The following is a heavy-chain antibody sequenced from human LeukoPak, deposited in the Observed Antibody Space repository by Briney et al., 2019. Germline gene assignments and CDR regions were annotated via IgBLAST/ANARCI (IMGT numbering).Heavy chain of an antibody. CDR1: GFTFSNHW. J-gene: IGHJ4*02. Sequence: GGSLRLSCVASGFTFSNHWMSWVRQAPGKGLEWVANIHKDGSEKHYVASVEGRFTISRDNAENSLFLQLNSLRADDTAVYYCVRLWDNSGFFGYWGQEALVTVSS. D-gene: IGHD3-22*01. CDR3: VRLWDNSGFFGY. V-gene: IGHV3-7*01. CDR2: IHKDGSEK.